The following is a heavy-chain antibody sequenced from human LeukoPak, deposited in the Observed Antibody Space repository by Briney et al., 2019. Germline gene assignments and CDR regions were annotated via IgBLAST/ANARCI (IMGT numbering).Heavy chain of an antibody. J-gene: IGHJ4*02. CDR1: GFIFTDYW. CDR3: ARGGLAGGIDY. D-gene: IGHD6-19*01. CDR2: ISGDGRGT. Sequence: SGGSLRLSCAASGFIFTDYWMHWVRQGPGKELVWVARISGDGRGTTYADSVKGRFTISRDNSKNTLYLQMGSLRTEDMAVYYCARGGLAGGIDYWGQGTLVTVSS. V-gene: IGHV3-74*01.